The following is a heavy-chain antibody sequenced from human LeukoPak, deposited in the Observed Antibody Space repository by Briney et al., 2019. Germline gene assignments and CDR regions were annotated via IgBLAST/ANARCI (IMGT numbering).Heavy chain of an antibody. D-gene: IGHD3-10*01. CDR1: GYTFSGFY. CDR2: INPNSGGT. CDR3: ATASFSGSGSYLAYDY. Sequence: ASVKVSCKASGYTFSGFYIYWVRQAPGQGLEWMGWINPNSGGTNYAQKFQGRVTMTRDTSISTAYMELSRLRSEDTAVYYCATASFSGSGSYLAYDYWGQGTLVTVSS. V-gene: IGHV1-2*02. J-gene: IGHJ4*02.